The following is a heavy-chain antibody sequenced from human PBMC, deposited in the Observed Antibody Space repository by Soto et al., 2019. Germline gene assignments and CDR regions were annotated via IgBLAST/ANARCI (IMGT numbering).Heavy chain of an antibody. J-gene: IGHJ4*02. Sequence: QITLTESGPTLVKPTQTLTLTCTFSGFSFSTGAVGVGWIRQPPGKALECLALIYWDDYKRYRPSLKNKITITKHTSRNQGVLTMTDLDPEDAATYYCAHVYWAACGTRYYFDNWGQGTLVPVSS. V-gene: IGHV2-5*02. CDR2: IYWDDYK. CDR3: AHVYWAACGTRYYFDN. CDR1: GFSFSTGAVG. D-gene: IGHD2-15*01.